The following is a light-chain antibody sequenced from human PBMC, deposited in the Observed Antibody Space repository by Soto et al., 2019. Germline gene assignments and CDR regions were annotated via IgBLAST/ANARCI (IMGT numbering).Light chain of an antibody. CDR3: QQYGSSPPLFT. Sequence: EIVLTQSPGTLSLSPGERATLSCRASQSVSSSYLAWYQQKPGQAPRLLIYGASSRATGIPDRFSGSGFGTDFTLTISRLEPEDFAVYYCQQYGSSPPLFTFGPGTKVDIK. V-gene: IGKV3-20*01. CDR2: GAS. CDR1: QSVSSSY. J-gene: IGKJ3*01.